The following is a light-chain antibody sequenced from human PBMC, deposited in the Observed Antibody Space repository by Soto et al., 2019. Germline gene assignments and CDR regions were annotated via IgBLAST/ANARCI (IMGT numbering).Light chain of an antibody. Sequence: EIVLTQSPATLCLSPGERATLSCRASQSVSRNLAWYQQKPGQAPRLLIYGASTRATGIPARFSGSGSGTEFTLTISSLQSEDFAVYYCQQYNNWPRTFGQGTKVDI. CDR1: QSVSRN. V-gene: IGKV3-15*01. CDR2: GAS. CDR3: QQYNNWPRT. J-gene: IGKJ1*01.